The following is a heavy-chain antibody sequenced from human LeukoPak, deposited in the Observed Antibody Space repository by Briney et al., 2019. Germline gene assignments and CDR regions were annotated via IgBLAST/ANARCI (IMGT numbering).Heavy chain of an antibody. V-gene: IGHV3-21*01. CDR1: GFTFSSYS. D-gene: IGHD2-15*01. Sequence: GGSLRLSCAASGFTFSSYSMNWVRQAPGKGLEWVSSISSSSSYIYYADSVKGRFTISRGNAKNSLYLQMNSLRAEDTAVYYCARDQYCSGGSCYPDAFDIWGQGTMVTVSS. CDR2: ISSSSSYI. CDR3: ARDQYCSGGSCYPDAFDI. J-gene: IGHJ3*02.